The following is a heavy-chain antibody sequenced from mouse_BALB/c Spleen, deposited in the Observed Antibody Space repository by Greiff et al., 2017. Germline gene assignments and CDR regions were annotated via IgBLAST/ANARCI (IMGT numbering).Heavy chain of an antibody. J-gene: IGHJ4*01. CDR3: VRPYDYDDYYYAMDY. CDR2: IRSKSNNYAT. D-gene: IGHD2-4*01. Sequence: EVQVVESGGGLVQPKGSLKLSCAASGFTFNTYAMNWVRQAPGKGLEWVARIRSKSNNYATYYADSVKDRFTISRDDSQSMLYLQMNNLKTEDTAMYYCVRPYDYDDYYYAMDYWGQGTSVTVSS. V-gene: IGHV10-1*02. CDR1: GFTFNTYA.